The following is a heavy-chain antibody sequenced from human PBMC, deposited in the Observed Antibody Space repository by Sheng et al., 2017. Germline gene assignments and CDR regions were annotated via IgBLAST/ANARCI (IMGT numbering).Heavy chain of an antibody. V-gene: IGHV3-30*04. J-gene: IGHJ6*02. CDR2: ISYDGSNK. Sequence: QVQLVESGGGVVQPGRSLRLSCAASGFTFSSYTMHWVRQAPGKGLECVAVISYDGSNKYYADSVKGRFTISRDNSKNTLYLQMNSLRAEDTAVYYCARDPLGATYRYYYGMDVWGQGTTVTVSS. D-gene: IGHD1-26*01. CDR3: ARDPLGATYRYYYGMDV. CDR1: GFTFSSYT.